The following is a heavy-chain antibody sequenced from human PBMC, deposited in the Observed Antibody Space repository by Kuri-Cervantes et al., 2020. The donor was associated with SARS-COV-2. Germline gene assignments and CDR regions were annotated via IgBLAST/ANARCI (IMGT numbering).Heavy chain of an antibody. V-gene: IGHV4-30-4*08. CDR1: GGSISSGDYY. CDR3: ARRDGGLGGWAFDI. D-gene: IGHD5-24*01. Sequence: LRLSCTVSGGSISSGDYYWSWIRQPPGKGLEWIGYIYYSGSTYYNPSLKSRVTISVDTSKNQFSLKLSSVTAADTAVYYCARRDGGLGGWAFDIWGQGTMVTVSS. CDR2: IYYSGST. J-gene: IGHJ3*02.